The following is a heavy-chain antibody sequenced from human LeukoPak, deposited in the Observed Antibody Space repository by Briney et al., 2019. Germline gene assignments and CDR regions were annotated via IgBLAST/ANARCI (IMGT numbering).Heavy chain of an antibody. CDR2: ISYDGSNK. Sequence: PGGSLRLSCAASGFTFSSYAMHWVRQAPGKGLEWVAVISYDGSNKYYADSVKGRFTISRDNSKNTLYLQMNSLRAKDTAVYYCASVGIAAEGGFDYWGQGTLVTVSS. CDR1: GFTFSSYA. D-gene: IGHD6-13*01. V-gene: IGHV3-30-3*01. J-gene: IGHJ4*02. CDR3: ASVGIAAEGGFDY.